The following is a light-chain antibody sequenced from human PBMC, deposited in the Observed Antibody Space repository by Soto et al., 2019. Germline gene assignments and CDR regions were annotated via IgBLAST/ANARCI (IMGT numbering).Light chain of an antibody. V-gene: IGKV3-11*01. Sequence: EIVLTQSPVTLSLSPGERATLFCRASQTIGTYLAWYQQKFGQAPRLLIYDASNRATGIPARFSGGGSGTDFTLTVSSLEPEDFAVDYCQQRYNWPPTFGQGTKLEI. CDR2: DAS. J-gene: IGKJ2*01. CDR3: QQRYNWPPT. CDR1: QTIGTY.